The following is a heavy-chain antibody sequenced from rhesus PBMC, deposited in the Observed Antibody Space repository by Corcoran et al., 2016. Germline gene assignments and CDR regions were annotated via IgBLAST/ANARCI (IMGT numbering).Heavy chain of an antibody. CDR3: ASSGWSSLEYFEF. CDR1: GYTFTDHY. CDR2: FEPEESEA. D-gene: IGHD6S26*01. V-gene: IGHV1-111*02. J-gene: IGHJ1*01. Sequence: VQLVQSGAEVKTPGASVKISCQASGYTFTDHYLYWVRQAPGQVLEWMGRFEPEESEADDEQKFQDRVTINADRSTDTADRELSSRRSEDTAVYYCASSGWSSLEYFEFWGQGALVTVSS.